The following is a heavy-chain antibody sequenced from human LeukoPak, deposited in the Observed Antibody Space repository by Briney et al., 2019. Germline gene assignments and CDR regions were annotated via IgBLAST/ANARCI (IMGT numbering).Heavy chain of an antibody. V-gene: IGHV3-21*01. Sequence: GGSLRPSCAAPGFTFSSNSMNWVRQAPGKGLEWVSAISTTSDYKHYADSVKGRFTISRDNAKNSLYLQMNSLRAEDTAVYYCARARDCSSTSCYGVGDFWGQGTLVTVSS. CDR1: GFTFSSNS. CDR2: ISTTSDYK. J-gene: IGHJ4*02. D-gene: IGHD2-2*01. CDR3: ARARDCSSTSCYGVGDF.